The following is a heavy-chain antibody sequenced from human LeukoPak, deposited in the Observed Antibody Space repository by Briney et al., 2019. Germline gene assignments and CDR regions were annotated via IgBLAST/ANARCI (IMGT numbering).Heavy chain of an antibody. D-gene: IGHD6-6*01. CDR3: ARERSSSFDY. CDR2: IYYSGST. V-gene: IGHV4-39*07. CDR1: GGSISSSSYY. J-gene: IGHJ4*02. Sequence: SETLSLTCTVSGGSISSSSYYWGWIRQPPGKGLEWIGSIYYSGSTYYNPSLKSRVTISVDTSKNQFSLKLSSVTAADTAVYYCARERSSSFDYWGQGTLVTVSS.